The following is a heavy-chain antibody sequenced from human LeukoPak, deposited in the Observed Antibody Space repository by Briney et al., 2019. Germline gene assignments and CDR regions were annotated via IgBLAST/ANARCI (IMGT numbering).Heavy chain of an antibody. CDR3: ATGVLRFGELSPFNY. V-gene: IGHV4-59*01. Sequence: SETLSLTCTVSGGSISSYYWSWIRQPPGKGLEWIGYIYYSGSTKYNPSLMSRVTISVDTSKNQFSLKLSSVTAADTAVYYCATGVLRFGELSPFNYWGQGTLVTVSS. J-gene: IGHJ4*02. CDR2: IYYSGST. CDR1: GGSISSYY. D-gene: IGHD3-10*01.